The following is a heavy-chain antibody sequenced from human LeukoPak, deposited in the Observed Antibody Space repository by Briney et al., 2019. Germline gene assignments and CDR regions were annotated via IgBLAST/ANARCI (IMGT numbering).Heavy chain of an antibody. J-gene: IGHJ5*02. Sequence: GGSLRLSCAASGFTFSTYWMAWGRQAPGRGLEWVANIKYDGIEKYYVDSVKGRFTISRDNAKNSLYLHMNSLRDDDTAVYYCARNLVTEPTGDWFDPWGQGTLLTVSS. D-gene: IGHD3-10*01. CDR3: ARNLVTEPTGDWFDP. CDR2: IKYDGIEK. CDR1: GFTFSTYW. V-gene: IGHV3-7*01.